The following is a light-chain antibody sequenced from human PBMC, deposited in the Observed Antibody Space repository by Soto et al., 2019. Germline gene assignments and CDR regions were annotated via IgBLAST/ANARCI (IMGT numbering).Light chain of an antibody. V-gene: IGKV3-11*01. J-gene: IGKJ5*01. CDR2: DAS. CDR3: QQRTNWPT. Sequence: EIVLTQSPAALSLSPGERATLSCRASQSVASDLAWYQKKPGQAPKVLIYDASNRATGIPARFSGSGSGTYFTLTISSLDPEDFAVYYCQQRTNWPTFGHGTRLEIK. CDR1: QSVASD.